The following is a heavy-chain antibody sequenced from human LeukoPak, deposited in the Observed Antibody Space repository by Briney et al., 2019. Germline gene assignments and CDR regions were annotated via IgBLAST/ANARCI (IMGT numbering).Heavy chain of an antibody. CDR1: GFIFCTYA. Sequence: AGSLRLSCANSGFIFCTYALSWVRQAPGEGLEWGSSISGSGGSTYHADSVKGRFTISRDSSKNTLYLQMNSLRAEDTAIYYCARVIRAAPGKGYFDYWGQGTLVTVSS. CDR3: ARVIRAAPGKGYFDY. D-gene: IGHD6-13*01. CDR2: ISGSGGST. J-gene: IGHJ4*02. V-gene: IGHV3-23*01.